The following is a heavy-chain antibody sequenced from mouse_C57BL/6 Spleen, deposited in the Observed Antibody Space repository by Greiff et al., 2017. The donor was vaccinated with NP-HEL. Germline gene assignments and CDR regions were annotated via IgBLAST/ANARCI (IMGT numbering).Heavy chain of an antibody. V-gene: IGHV1-26*01. CDR3: ARGHLWYYAMDY. D-gene: IGHD1-1*02. CDR2: INPNNGGT. J-gene: IGHJ4*01. Sequence: EVQLQQSGPELVKPGASVKISCKASGYTFTDYYMNWVKQSHGKSLEWIGDINPNNGGTSYNQKFKGKATLTVDKSSSTAYMELRSLTSEDSAVYYCARGHLWYYAMDYWGQGTSVTVSS. CDR1: GYTFTDYY.